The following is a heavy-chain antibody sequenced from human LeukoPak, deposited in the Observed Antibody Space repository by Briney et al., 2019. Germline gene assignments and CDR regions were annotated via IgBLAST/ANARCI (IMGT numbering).Heavy chain of an antibody. CDR3: ARDPGTLLRGSRRGYGGNYYYMDV. CDR2: ISPSGGST. CDR1: GYTFTSNY. D-gene: IGHD3-10*01. J-gene: IGHJ6*03. V-gene: IGHV1-46*01. Sequence: ASVKVSCKAFGYTFTSNYMHWVRQAPGQGPEWMGVISPSGGSTTYAQKFQGRVTLTRDMSTSTDYLELSSLRSEDTAVYYCARDPGTLLRGSRRGYGGNYYYMDVWGKGTTVTISS.